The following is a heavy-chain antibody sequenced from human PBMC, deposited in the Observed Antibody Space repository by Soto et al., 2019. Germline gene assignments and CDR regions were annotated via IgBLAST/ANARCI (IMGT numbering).Heavy chain of an antibody. CDR1: GLTLSDHY. CDR2: SRNKVIGYTT. J-gene: IGHJ4*02. V-gene: IGHV3-72*01. CDR3: ARGAPPFDD. Sequence: EVQLVQSGGGLVQPGGALRLSCAASGLTLSDHYMDWVRQTPGKGLEWIGRSRNKVIGYTTAYAASVKGRFTISRDDSKTSLYLQLNSLRPDDTAVYYCARGAPPFDDWGQGTLVTVSS.